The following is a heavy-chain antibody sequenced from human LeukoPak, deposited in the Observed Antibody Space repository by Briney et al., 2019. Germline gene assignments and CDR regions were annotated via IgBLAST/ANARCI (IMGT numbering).Heavy chain of an antibody. CDR2: IYHSGST. CDR3: ARLFSGMIQPRLNWFDP. D-gene: IGHD1-1*01. V-gene: IGHV4-38-2*02. J-gene: IGHJ5*02. CDR1: GYSISSGYY. Sequence: SEALSLTCTVSGYSISSGYYWGWIRQPPGKGLEWIGSIYHSGSTYYNPSLKSRVTISVDTSKNQFSLKLSSVTAADTAVYYCARLFSGMIQPRLNWFDPWGQGTLVTVSS.